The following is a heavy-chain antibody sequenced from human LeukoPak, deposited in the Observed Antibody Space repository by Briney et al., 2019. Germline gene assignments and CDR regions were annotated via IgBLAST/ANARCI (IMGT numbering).Heavy chain of an antibody. J-gene: IGHJ4*02. D-gene: IGHD2-21*01. V-gene: IGHV4-39*07. CDR3: ARDAREYSSNFDY. CDR1: GGSISISSYY. CDR2: IYYSGST. Sequence: SETLSLTCTVSGGSISISSYYWGWIRQPPGKGLEWIGSIYYSGSTYYNPSLKSRVTISVDTSKNQFSLKLSSVTAADTAVYYCARDAREYSSNFDYWGQGTLVTVSS.